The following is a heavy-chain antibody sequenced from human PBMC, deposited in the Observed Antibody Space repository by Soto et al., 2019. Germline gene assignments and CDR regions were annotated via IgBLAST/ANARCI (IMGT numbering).Heavy chain of an antibody. CDR1: GFSLNTGGGG. CDR3: AHRPNWGINGLGA. Sequence: KESGPTRVKPTQTLTLTCTLSGFSLNTGGGGVVWIRQPPGKALEWLALIYWNDDKRYSPSLKNRLTITKDTSRNQVVLTMTNMAPDDTGTYYCAHRPNWGINGLGAWGQGTTVTVSS. J-gene: IGHJ6*02. D-gene: IGHD7-27*01. CDR2: IYWNDDK. V-gene: IGHV2-5*01.